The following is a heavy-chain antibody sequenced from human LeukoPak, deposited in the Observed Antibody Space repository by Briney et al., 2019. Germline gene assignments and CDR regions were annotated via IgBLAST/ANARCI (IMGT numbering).Heavy chain of an antibody. CDR3: ASKRGYSYGLDY. J-gene: IGHJ4*02. D-gene: IGHD5-18*01. Sequence: ASVKVSCKASGYTFTSYDINWVRQATGQGLEWMGWMNPNSGNTGYAQKFQGRVTITADESTSTGYMELSSLRSEDTAVYYCASKRGYSYGLDYWGQGTLVTVSS. CDR1: GYTFTSYD. CDR2: MNPNSGNT. V-gene: IGHV1-8*01.